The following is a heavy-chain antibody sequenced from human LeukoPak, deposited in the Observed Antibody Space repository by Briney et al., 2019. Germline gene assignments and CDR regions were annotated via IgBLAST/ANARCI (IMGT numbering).Heavy chain of an antibody. CDR2: IYYSRYS. Sequence: SETLSLTCGVSGYSISNGYYWGWIRQPPGKGLEWIGTIYYSRYSYYNPSLKSRLTISVDTSKNHFSLRLSSVTAADTAVYYCARVSEQQLVRWFDPWGQGTLVTVSS. D-gene: IGHD6-13*01. CDR1: GYSISNGYY. V-gene: IGHV4-38-2*01. J-gene: IGHJ5*02. CDR3: ARVSEQQLVRWFDP.